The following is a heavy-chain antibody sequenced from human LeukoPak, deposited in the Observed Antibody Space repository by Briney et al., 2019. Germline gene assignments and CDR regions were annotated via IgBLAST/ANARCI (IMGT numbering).Heavy chain of an antibody. CDR3: AKDPTWIQLWLN. J-gene: IGHJ4*02. CDR1: GFTFSSYG. V-gene: IGHV3-23*01. CDR2: ISGSGGST. D-gene: IGHD5-18*01. Sequence: PGGSLRLSCAASGFTFSSYGMSWVRQAPGQGLEWVSAISGSGGSTYYADSVNGRFTISRDNSKNTLYLQMNSLRAEDTAVYYCAKDPTWIQLWLNWGQGTLVTVSS.